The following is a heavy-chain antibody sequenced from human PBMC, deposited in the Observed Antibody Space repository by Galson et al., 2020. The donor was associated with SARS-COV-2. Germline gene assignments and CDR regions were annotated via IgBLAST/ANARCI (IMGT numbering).Heavy chain of an antibody. Sequence: SEIMSLTCNVYGASISNEGYYWGWIRQQPGKGLEWIEYIYFTGRAHYNPSLKSRVTISVDTSKNQFSLRLKSVTAADTAIYFCARDNRIAVTKRGAFDIWGQGTMVTVSS. V-gene: IGHV4-31*03. J-gene: IGHJ3*02. CDR1: GASISNEGYY. D-gene: IGHD6-19*01. CDR3: ARDNRIAVTKRGAFDI. CDR2: IYFTGRA.